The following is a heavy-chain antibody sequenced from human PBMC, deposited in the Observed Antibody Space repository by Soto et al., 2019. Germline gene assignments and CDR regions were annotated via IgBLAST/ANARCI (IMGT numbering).Heavy chain of an antibody. J-gene: IGHJ5*02. CDR2: IIPIFGTA. D-gene: IGHD6-19*01. V-gene: IGHV1-69*05. CDR3: ARVPDSSGWYGVDWFDP. CDR1: GGTFSSYA. Sequence: SVKVSCKASGGTFSSYAISWVRQAPGQGLEWMGGIIPIFGTANYAQKFQGRVTITTDKSTSTAYMELSSLRSEDTAVYYCARVPDSSGWYGVDWFDPWGQGTLVTVSS.